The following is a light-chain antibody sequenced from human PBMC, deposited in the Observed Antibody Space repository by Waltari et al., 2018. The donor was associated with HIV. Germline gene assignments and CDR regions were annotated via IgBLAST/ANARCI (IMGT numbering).Light chain of an antibody. CDR2: SED. J-gene: IGLJ3*02. Sequence: QSVLTPPPSASGTPGQRVTLSCSGSNSHIGTNTVSCYQHLPGTAPKLLIYSEDQRPSGVPDRFSGSKSGTSASLAISGLQSEDEADYYCGVWDDGLNGPEFGGGTKLTVL. CDR1: NSHIGTNT. V-gene: IGLV1-44*01. CDR3: GVWDDGLNGPE.